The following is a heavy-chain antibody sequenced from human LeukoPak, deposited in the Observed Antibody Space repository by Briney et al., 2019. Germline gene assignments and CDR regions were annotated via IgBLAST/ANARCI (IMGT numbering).Heavy chain of an antibody. CDR1: GFSFGAYW. V-gene: IGHV3-7*01. J-gene: IGHJ4*02. CDR2: INPAGTAT. Sequence: SLRLACAASGFSFGAYWITWVRQAPGTWRGWVAYINPAGTATYYVAPVKGRFTISRDNAKNLLYLQINSLRAEDTAVYYCARFGYVAAVDLWGQGTLVTVSS. D-gene: IGHD2-15*01. CDR3: ARFGYVAAVDL.